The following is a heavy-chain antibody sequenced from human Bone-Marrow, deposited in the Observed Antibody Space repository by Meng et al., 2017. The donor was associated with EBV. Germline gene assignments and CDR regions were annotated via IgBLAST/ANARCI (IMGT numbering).Heavy chain of an antibody. V-gene: IGHV1-3*01. CDR2: INPGNGNT. J-gene: IGHJ4*02. D-gene: IGHD6-19*01. CDR3: ATEPGYSSG. Sequence: QVQRVQSWAWVRKPGASVKVSCKASGYTFTNYAMHWVRQAPGQRLEWMGWINPGNGNTKYSQKFQGRASITRDISASIVYMELTSLRSEDTAVYYCATEPGYSSGWGQGTLVTVSS. CDR1: GYTFTNYA.